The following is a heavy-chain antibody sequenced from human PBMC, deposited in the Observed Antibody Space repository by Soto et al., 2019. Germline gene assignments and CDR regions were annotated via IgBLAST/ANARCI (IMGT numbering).Heavy chain of an antibody. CDR1: GFTFKNYA. Sequence: EVQLLDSGGGLAQPGGSLRLSCAASGFTFKNYAMSWVRQAPGKGLEWVSSISNSGGSTYYADSVQGRFTISRDNSKNTLSLQMNSLRAEDTAIYYCANQRGFLVTQYFFDYWGQGTLVTVSS. V-gene: IGHV3-23*01. D-gene: IGHD2-21*02. J-gene: IGHJ4*02. CDR2: ISNSGGST. CDR3: ANQRGFLVTQYFFDY.